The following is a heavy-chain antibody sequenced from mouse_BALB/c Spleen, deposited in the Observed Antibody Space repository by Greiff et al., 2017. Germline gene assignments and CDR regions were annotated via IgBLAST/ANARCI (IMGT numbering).Heavy chain of an antibody. CDR3: AREVIATVVGNWDFDV. CDR1: GYAFSSSW. D-gene: IGHD1-1*01. CDR2: IYPGDGET. Sequence: VQLQQSGPELVKPGASVKISCKASGYAFSSSWMNWVRQRPGQGLEWIGRIYPGDGETNYNGKFKGKVTLTADKSSSTAYMQLSSLTSVDSAVYYCAREVIATVVGNWDFDVWGAGTTVTVSA. V-gene: IGHV1-82*01. J-gene: IGHJ1*01.